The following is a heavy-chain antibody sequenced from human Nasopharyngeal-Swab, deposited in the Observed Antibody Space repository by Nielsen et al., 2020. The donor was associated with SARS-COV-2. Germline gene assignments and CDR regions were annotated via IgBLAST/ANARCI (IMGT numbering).Heavy chain of an antibody. CDR1: GGSTRSYS. Sequence: SETLSLTCTVSGGSTRSYSWSWIRLPAGNGPEWIGYIYYGGNTHYNPSLKSRVTISIATSKNQFSLELSSVTAADTAIYYCAKGENNWFDPWGQGTLVSVSS. V-gene: IGHV4-59*01. D-gene: IGHD1-26*01. J-gene: IGHJ5*02. CDR3: AKGENNWFDP. CDR2: IYYGGNT.